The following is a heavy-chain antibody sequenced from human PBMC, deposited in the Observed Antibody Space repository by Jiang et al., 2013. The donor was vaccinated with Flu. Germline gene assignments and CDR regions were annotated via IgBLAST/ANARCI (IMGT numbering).Heavy chain of an antibody. CDR2: ISYDGSNK. J-gene: IGHJ6*02. V-gene: IGHV3-30*18. D-gene: IGHD3-3*01. CDR1: GFTFSSYG. CDR3: AKDGRGFLEWLISGMDV. Sequence: RSLRLSCAASGFTFSSYGMHWVRQAPGKGLEWVAVISYDGSNKYYADSVKGRFTISRDNSKNTLYLQMNSLRAEDTAVYYCAKDGRGFLEWLISGMDVWGQGTTVTVSS.